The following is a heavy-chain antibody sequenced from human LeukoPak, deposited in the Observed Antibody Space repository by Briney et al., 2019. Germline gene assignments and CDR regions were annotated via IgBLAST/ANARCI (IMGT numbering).Heavy chain of an antibody. J-gene: IGHJ3*02. CDR3: ARDFRDAFEI. CDR2: ISSSGSTI. V-gene: IGHV3-48*03. Sequence: GGSLRLSRAASGFTFSSYEMNWVRQAPGKGLEWVSYISSSGSTIYYADSVKGRFTISRDNSKNTLYLQMNSLRAGDTAVYYCARDFRDAFEIWGQGTMVTVSS. CDR1: GFTFSSYE.